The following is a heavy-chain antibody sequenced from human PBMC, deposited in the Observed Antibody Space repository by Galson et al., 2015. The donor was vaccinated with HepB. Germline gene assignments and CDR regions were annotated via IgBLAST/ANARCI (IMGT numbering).Heavy chain of an antibody. J-gene: IGHJ6*03. Sequence: SLRLSCAASGFTFSSYWMHWVRQAPGKGLVWVSRINSDGSSTSYADSVKGRFTVSRDNAKNTLYLQMNSLRAKDTAVFYCAREGGGLTMIQGVGPYYHYMDVWGKGTTVTVSS. D-gene: IGHD3-10*01. CDR3: AREGGGLTMIQGVGPYYHYMDV. CDR2: INSDGSST. V-gene: IGHV3-74*01. CDR1: GFTFSSYW.